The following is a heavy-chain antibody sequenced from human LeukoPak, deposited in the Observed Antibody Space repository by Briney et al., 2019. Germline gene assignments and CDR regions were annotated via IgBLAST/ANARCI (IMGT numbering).Heavy chain of an antibody. CDR1: GYTLTELS. CDR3: ARVKADYYGSGSYPD. Sequence: GASVKVSCKVSGYTLTELSMHWVRQAPGKGLEWMGGFDPEDGETIYAQKFQGRVTMTEDTSTDTAYMELSSLRSEDTAVYYCARVKADYYGSGSYPDWGQGTLVTVSS. CDR2: FDPEDGET. D-gene: IGHD3-10*01. J-gene: IGHJ4*02. V-gene: IGHV1-24*01.